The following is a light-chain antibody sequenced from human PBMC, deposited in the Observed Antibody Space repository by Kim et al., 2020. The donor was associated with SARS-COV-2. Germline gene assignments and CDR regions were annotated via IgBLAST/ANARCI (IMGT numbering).Light chain of an antibody. Sequence: SPGERATPSCRASQSVTTKLSWYQQKPGQAPRLLSYGASTRATGIPVRFSGSGSGTEFTLAISSLQSEDSGVYYCQQYNNWPPWTFGQGTKVDIK. CDR3: QQYNNWPPWT. CDR2: GAS. J-gene: IGKJ1*01. CDR1: QSVTTK. V-gene: IGKV3-15*01.